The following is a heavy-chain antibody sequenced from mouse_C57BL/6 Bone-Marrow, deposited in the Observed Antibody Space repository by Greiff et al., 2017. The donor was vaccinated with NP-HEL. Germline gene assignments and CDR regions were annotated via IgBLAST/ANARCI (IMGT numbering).Heavy chain of an antibody. CDR1: GYTFTSYL. V-gene: IGHV1-72*01. Sequence: VKLMESGAELVKPGASVKLSCKASGYTFTSYLMHWVKQRPGRGLEWIGRIDPNRGGTKYNEKFKSKATLTVDKPSSTAYMQLNSLTSEDSAVYYCARYYYGSSSFDYWGQGTTLTVSS. CDR2: IDPNRGGT. CDR3: ARYYYGSSSFDY. D-gene: IGHD1-1*01. J-gene: IGHJ2*01.